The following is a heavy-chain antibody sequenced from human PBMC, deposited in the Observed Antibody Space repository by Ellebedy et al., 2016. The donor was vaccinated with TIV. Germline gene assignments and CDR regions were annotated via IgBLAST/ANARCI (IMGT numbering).Heavy chain of an antibody. D-gene: IGHD5-12*01. V-gene: IGHV4-59*01. J-gene: IGHJ5*02. CDR3: AREGIVATMFIDP. CDR1: GASITSYF. Sequence: MPSETLSLTCNVSGASITSYFWTWIRHTPGKGVEWIGYVYYTGTTDYNTSLSSRLTISIDNSNSQFSLRLNSVTAADTSVYYCAREGIVATMFIDPWGPGTLVTVSS. CDR2: VYYTGTT.